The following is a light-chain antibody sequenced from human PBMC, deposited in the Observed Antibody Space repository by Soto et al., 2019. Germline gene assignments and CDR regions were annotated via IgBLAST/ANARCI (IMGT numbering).Light chain of an antibody. Sequence: EVEMTQSPATVSVSPGERVTLSCRASQRVSSNVAWYQQKPGQAPRVLIFGASTRATGTPARFSGSGSGTEFTLTISRLEPEDFTVYYCHHYETFGQGTKVDIK. V-gene: IGKV3-15*01. CDR2: GAS. J-gene: IGKJ1*01. CDR3: HHYET. CDR1: QRVSSN.